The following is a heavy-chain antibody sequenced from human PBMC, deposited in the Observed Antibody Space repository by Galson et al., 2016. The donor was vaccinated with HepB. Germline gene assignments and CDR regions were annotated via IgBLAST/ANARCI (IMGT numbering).Heavy chain of an antibody. Sequence: SLKVSCKVSGYILSKLSMHWVRQVPGKGPEWMGGLAPEDGTRIYAPAFQGRLPMTEDTSIDTAYMELSSLRSEDTAVYYCATDRPRREGFGELAYWGQGTLVTVTS. CDR3: ATDRPRREGFGELAY. CDR2: LAPEDGTR. CDR1: GYILSKLS. D-gene: IGHD3-10*01. V-gene: IGHV1-24*01. J-gene: IGHJ4*02.